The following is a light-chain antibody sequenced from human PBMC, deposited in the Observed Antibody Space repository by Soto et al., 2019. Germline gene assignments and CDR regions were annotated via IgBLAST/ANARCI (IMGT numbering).Light chain of an antibody. Sequence: DIQMTQSPSTLSASVGERVTITCRASQSISSWLAWYQQKPGKAPKLLIYDAYSLESGVTSRFRGSGSGTEFTITISSLQPDDFATYYCQQYNSYSWTVGQGTKVDIK. CDR2: DAY. CDR1: QSISSW. CDR3: QQYNSYSWT. V-gene: IGKV1-5*01. J-gene: IGKJ1*01.